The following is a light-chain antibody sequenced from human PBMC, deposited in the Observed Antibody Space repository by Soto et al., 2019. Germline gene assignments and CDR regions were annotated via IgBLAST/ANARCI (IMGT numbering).Light chain of an antibody. CDR1: QSVTNNY. Sequence: EVVLTQSPGTLSLSPGERATLSCRASQSVTNNYFAWYQQKPGQSPRLLIFGSSDRATGIPHRFSGSGSGTDFTLTISRLEPEDFAVYYCQQYGSSPPYTFGQGTKLEIK. V-gene: IGKV3-20*01. CDR2: GSS. CDR3: QQYGSSPPYT. J-gene: IGKJ2*01.